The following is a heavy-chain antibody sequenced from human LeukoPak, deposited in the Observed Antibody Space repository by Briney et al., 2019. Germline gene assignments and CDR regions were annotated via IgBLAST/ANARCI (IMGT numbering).Heavy chain of an antibody. D-gene: IGHD5-12*01. J-gene: IGHJ6*03. CDR2: ISGSGGST. V-gene: IGHV3-23*01. CDR1: GFTFSSYW. Sequence: GGSLRLSCAASGFTFSSYWMSWVRQAPGKGLEWVSAISGSGGSTYYADSVKGRFTISRDNSKNTLYLQMNSLRAEDTAVYYCAKSGYDNYYYYYMDVWGKGTTVTVSS. CDR3: AKSGYDNYYYYYMDV.